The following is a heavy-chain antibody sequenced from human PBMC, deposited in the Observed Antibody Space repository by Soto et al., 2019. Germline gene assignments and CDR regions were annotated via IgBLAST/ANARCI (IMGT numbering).Heavy chain of an antibody. Sequence: EVQLVESGGGLVQPGGSLRLSCAASGFTFSSYWMSWVRQAPGKGLEWVANIKQDGSNKYYAESVKGRFTISREDSENTLYLRMNSLRAEDTAVYYCARSYSGYDSVGYWGQGTLVTVSS. CDR3: ARSYSGYDSVGY. CDR2: IKQDGSNK. CDR1: GFTFSSYW. V-gene: IGHV3-7*01. D-gene: IGHD5-12*01. J-gene: IGHJ4*02.